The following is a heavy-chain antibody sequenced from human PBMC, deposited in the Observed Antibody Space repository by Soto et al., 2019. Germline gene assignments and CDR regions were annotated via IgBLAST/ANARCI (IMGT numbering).Heavy chain of an antibody. V-gene: IGHV5-51*01. Sequence: GESLKISCKGSGYSFTTNWIGWVRQMPGKGLEWMGVIYPCDSDTRYSPSFQGQVAISADKSINTAYLQWSSLKASDTAMHYCARHSGVAEDGTDWGQGTLVTVSS. D-gene: IGHD6-13*01. CDR3: ARHSGVAEDGTD. J-gene: IGHJ1*01. CDR1: GYSFTTNW. CDR2: IYPCDSDT.